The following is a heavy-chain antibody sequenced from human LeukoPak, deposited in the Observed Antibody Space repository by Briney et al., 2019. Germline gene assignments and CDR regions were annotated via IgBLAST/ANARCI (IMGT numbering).Heavy chain of an antibody. CDR1: GFSLSGYG. V-gene: IGHV3-21*01. CDR2: ISSSSSFI. J-gene: IGHJ3*02. CDR3: ARVGEGAFDI. Sequence: GGSLRLSCVASGFSLSGYGMNWVRQAPGKGLEWVSSISSSSSFIYYTDSLKGRFTISRDNAKNSLYLEMKSLRAEDTAVYYCARVGEGAFDIWGQGTVVTVSS. D-gene: IGHD3-10*01.